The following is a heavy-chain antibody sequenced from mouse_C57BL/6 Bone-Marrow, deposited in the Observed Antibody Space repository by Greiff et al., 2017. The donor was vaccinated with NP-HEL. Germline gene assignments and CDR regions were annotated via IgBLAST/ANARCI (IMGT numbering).Heavy chain of an antibody. CDR2: IDPETGGT. Sequence: VQLQQSGAELVRPGASVTLSCKASGYTFTDYEMHWVKQTPVHGLEWIGAIDPETGGTAYNQKFKGKAILTADKSSSTAYMELRSLTSEDSAVYYCTRGYGSSYVPYYYAMDYWGQGTSVTVSS. V-gene: IGHV1-15*01. CDR3: TRGYGSSYVPYYYAMDY. CDR1: GYTFTDYE. D-gene: IGHD1-1*01. J-gene: IGHJ4*01.